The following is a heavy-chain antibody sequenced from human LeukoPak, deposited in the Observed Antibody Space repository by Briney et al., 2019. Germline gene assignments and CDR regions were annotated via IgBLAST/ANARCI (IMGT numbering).Heavy chain of an antibody. Sequence: PSETLSLTCAVSGYSISGGYYWGWIRQPPGKGLEWIGSIYHSGSTYYNPSLKSRVTISVDTSKNQFSLKLSPVTAADTAVYYCARMGIVVVAATPSLFDPWGQGTLVTVSS. J-gene: IGHJ5*02. CDR2: IYHSGST. V-gene: IGHV4-38-2*01. CDR3: ARMGIVVVAATPSLFDP. D-gene: IGHD2-15*01. CDR1: GYSISGGYY.